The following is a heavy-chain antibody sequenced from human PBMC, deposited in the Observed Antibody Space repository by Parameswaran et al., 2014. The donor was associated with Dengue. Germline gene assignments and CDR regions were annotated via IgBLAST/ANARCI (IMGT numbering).Heavy chain of an antibody. CDR3: ARDPSGGAGPPKYYFDY. CDR2: INPSGGST. J-gene: IGHJ4*02. D-gene: IGHD6-19*01. V-gene: IGHV1-46*01. Sequence: WVRQAPGQGLEWMGIINPSGGSTSYAQKFQGRVTMTRDTSTSTVYMELSSLRSEDTAVYYCARDPSGGAGPPKYYFDYWGQGTLVTVSS.